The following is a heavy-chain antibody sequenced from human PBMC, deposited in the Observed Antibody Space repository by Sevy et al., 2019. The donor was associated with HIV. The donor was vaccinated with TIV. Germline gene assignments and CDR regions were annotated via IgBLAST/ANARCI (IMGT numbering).Heavy chain of an antibody. J-gene: IGHJ4*02. Sequence: GGSLRLSCAASGFTFSSYGMHWVRQAPGKGLERVAVIWFDGSNQNYADSVKGRFTISGDNSKTTMYLQMNSLRVEDTGVCYWSIKGGYCYSITNYYRGQETLVTVSS. V-gene: IGHV3-33*01. D-gene: IGHD4-4*01. CDR3: SIKGGYCYSITNYY. CDR1: GFTFSSYG. CDR2: IWFDGSNQ.